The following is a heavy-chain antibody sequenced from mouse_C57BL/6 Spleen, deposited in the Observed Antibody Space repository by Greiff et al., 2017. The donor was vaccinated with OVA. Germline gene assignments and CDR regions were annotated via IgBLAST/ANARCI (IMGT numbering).Heavy chain of an antibody. CDR2: SRNKANDYTT. D-gene: IGHD1-1*01. J-gene: IGHJ1*03. V-gene: IGHV7-1*01. CDR1: GFTFSDFY. Sequence: EVKLMESGGGLVQSGRSLSLSCATSGFTFSDFYMEWVRQAPGKGLEWIAASRNKANDYTTEYSASVKGRFIVSRDTSQSILYLQMNALRAEDTAIYYCARNYYGSTYDWYVDVWGTGTTVTVSS. CDR3: ARNYYGSTYDWYVDV.